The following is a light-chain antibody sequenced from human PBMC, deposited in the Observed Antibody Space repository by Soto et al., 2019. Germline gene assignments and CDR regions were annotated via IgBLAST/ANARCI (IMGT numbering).Light chain of an antibody. CDR1: QSVSSY. Sequence: EIVLTQSPATLSLSPGERATLSCRASQSVSSYLAWYQQKPGQAPRLLIYDASNRATGIPARFSGSGSGTDFTLIISCLEPEDFAVYYCQQRSNWPPYTFGQGTKLEIK. V-gene: IGKV3-11*01. CDR3: QQRSNWPPYT. J-gene: IGKJ2*01. CDR2: DAS.